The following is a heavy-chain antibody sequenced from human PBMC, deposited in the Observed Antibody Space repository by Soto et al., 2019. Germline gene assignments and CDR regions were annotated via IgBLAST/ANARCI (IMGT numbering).Heavy chain of an antibody. Sequence: SETLSLTCTVSGGSVSGYFWTWFRQPPGKGLEWIGYISYSGSTNYNPSLKSRVTISVDTSKNQFSLKLSSVTAADTAVYYCARGDPLLWFGEKVYYGMDVWGQGTTVTVSS. CDR3: ARGDPLLWFGEKVYYGMDV. V-gene: IGHV4-59*02. CDR2: ISYSGST. CDR1: GGSVSGYF. J-gene: IGHJ6*02. D-gene: IGHD3-10*01.